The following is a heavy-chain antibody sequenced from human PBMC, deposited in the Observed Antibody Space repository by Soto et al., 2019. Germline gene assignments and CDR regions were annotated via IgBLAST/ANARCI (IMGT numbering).Heavy chain of an antibody. CDR2: MNPNSGNT. V-gene: IGHV1-8*01. Sequence: ASVKVSCKASGYTFTSYDINWVRQATGQGLEWMGWMNPNSGNTGYAQKFQGRVTMTRNTSISTAYMELSSLRSEDTAVYYCALTDVVPAVRDAFDIWGQGTMVTVSS. J-gene: IGHJ3*02. CDR1: GYTFTSYD. D-gene: IGHD2-2*01. CDR3: ALTDVVPAVRDAFDI.